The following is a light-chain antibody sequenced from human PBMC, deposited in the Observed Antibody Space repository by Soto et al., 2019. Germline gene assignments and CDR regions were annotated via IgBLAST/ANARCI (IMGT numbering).Light chain of an antibody. Sequence: EIVLTQSPGTLSLSSGERATLSCRASQSVRSTYLAWYQQKPGQAPRLLIYGASSRATGIPDRFGGSGSGTDFTLTISRLEPEDFAVYYCHQYASSPLTFGGGTQVEIK. CDR1: QSVRSTY. CDR3: HQYASSPLT. V-gene: IGKV3-20*01. CDR2: GAS. J-gene: IGKJ4*01.